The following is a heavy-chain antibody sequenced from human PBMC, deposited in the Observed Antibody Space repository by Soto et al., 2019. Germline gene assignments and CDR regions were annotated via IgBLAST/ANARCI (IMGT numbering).Heavy chain of an antibody. V-gene: IGHV3-30*03. D-gene: IGHD4-4*01. J-gene: IGHJ6*02. CDR3: ARSRDGYSFYFYYGMDG. CDR2: ILHDGSAE. Sequence: GGSLRLSCAASGFTFTSYGMHWVRQSPGKGLEWMALILHDGSAEYYADSVKGRFTISRDNSKNTLYLQMNSLRAEDTAVYYCARSRDGYSFYFYYGMDGWGQGTTVTVSS. CDR1: GFTFTSYG.